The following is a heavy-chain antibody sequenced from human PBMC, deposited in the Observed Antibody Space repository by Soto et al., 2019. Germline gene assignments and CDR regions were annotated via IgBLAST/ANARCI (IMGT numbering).Heavy chain of an antibody. V-gene: IGHV3-23*01. J-gene: IGHJ3*02. CDR2: ISGSGGST. CDR3: AKVPLVDSSGWPHDAFDI. D-gene: IGHD6-19*01. CDR1: GSTFSSYA. Sequence: QPGGSLRLSCAASGSTFSSYAMSWVRRAPGKGLEWVSAISGSGGSTYYADSVKGRFTISRDNSKNTLYLQMNSLRAEDTAVYYFAKVPLVDSSGWPHDAFDIWGQGTMVTVSS.